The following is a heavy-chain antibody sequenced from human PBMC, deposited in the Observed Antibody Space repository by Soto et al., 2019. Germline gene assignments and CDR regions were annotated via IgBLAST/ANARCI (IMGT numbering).Heavy chain of an antibody. CDR1: GGSVSSGSYY. CDR3: ARVLADCGDYGMNEYNWFDP. J-gene: IGHJ5*02. Sequence: SETLSLTCTVSGGSVSSGSYYWSWIRQPPGKGLEWIGYIYYSGSTNYNPSLKSRVTISVDTSKNQFSLKLSSVTAADTAVYYCARVLADCGDYGMNEYNWFDPWGQGTLVTVSS. V-gene: IGHV4-61*01. CDR2: IYYSGST. D-gene: IGHD4-17*01.